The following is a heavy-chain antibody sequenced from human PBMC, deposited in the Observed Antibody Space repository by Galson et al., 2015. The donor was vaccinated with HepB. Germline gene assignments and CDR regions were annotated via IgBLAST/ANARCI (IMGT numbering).Heavy chain of an antibody. V-gene: IGHV3-53*04. CDR3: ARGAVDIVTVTAMGLNPGGMDV. CDR2: LYSGGST. D-gene: IGHD5-12*01. Sequence: SLRLSCAASGFTVSGNYMSWVRQAPGKGLEWVSVLYSGGSTFYADSVKGRFTISRHNSKNTLYLQMNSLRSEDTAVYYCARGAVDIVTVTAMGLNPGGMDVWGQGTTVTVSS. CDR1: GFTVSGNY. J-gene: IGHJ6*02.